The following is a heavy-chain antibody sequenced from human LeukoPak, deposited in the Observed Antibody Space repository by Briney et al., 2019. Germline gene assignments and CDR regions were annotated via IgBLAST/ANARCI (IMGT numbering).Heavy chain of an antibody. CDR3: ARFRPTTVTLYYYYYGMDV. J-gene: IGHJ6*02. CDR1: GGSISSGDYY. D-gene: IGHD4-17*01. Sequence: PSETLSLTCTVSGGSISSGDYYWSWIRQPPGKGLEWIGYIYYSGSTYYNPSLKSRVTISVDTSKNQFSLKLSSVTAADTAVYYCARFRPTTVTLYYYYYGMDVWGQGTTVTVSS. V-gene: IGHV4-30-4*01. CDR2: IYYSGST.